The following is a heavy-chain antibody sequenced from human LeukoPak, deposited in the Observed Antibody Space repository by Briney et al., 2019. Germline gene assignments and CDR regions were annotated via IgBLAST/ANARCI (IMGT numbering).Heavy chain of an antibody. CDR1: GFTFSSYG. V-gene: IGHV3-30*02. Sequence: GGSLRLSCAASGFTFSSYGMHWVRQAPGKGLEWVAFIRYDGSNKYYADSVKGRFTISRDNSKNTLYLQMNSLRAEDTAVYYCAKFGASSSGYVGTWGQGTLVTVSS. J-gene: IGHJ4*02. D-gene: IGHD3-22*01. CDR3: AKFGASSSGYVGT. CDR2: IRYDGSNK.